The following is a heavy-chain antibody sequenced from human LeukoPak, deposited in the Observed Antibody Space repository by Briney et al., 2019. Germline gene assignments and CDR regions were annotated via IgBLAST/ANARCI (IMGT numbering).Heavy chain of an antibody. V-gene: IGHV4-39*01. CDR2: IYYSGST. CDR1: GGSISSSSYY. Sequence: SETLSLTCTVSGGSISSSSYYWGWIRQPPGKGLEWIGSIYYSGSTYYNPSLKSRVTISVDTSKNQFSLKLSSVTAADTAVYYCAHKTPGYCSSTSCYFYYYYGMDVWGQGTTVTVSS. D-gene: IGHD2-2*01. J-gene: IGHJ6*02. CDR3: AHKTPGYCSSTSCYFYYYYGMDV.